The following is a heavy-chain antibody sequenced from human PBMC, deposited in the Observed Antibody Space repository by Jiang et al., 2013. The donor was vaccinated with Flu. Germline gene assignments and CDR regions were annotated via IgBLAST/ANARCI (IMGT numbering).Heavy chain of an antibody. CDR2: IHHSGDT. CDR3: ALYDSSGFYFHY. V-gene: IGHV4-38-2*01. J-gene: IGHJ4*02. Sequence: GSGLVKPSETLSLTCSVSGYSISSGYYWGWIRQPPGTGLEWIATIHHSGDTYHNWSLKSRVTISVDTSKNQFSLKLSSVTAADTAIYYCALYDSSGFYFHYWGQGTLVTVSS. D-gene: IGHD3-22*01. CDR1: GYSISSGYY.